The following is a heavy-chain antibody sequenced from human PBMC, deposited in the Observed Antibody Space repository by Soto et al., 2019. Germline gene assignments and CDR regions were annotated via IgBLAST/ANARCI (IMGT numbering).Heavy chain of an antibody. CDR2: IYYSGST. CDR1: GGSVSSGSYY. J-gene: IGHJ4*02. V-gene: IGHV4-61*01. Sequence: QVQLQESGPGLVKPSETLSLTCTVSGGSVSSGSYYWSWIRQPPGKGLEWIGYIYYSGSTNYNPSLKSRVTIAVDTSKNQFALKLSSVTAADTAVYYCAGVPKGWLHDFDYWGQGTLVTVSS. CDR3: AGVPKGWLHDFDY. D-gene: IGHD5-12*01.